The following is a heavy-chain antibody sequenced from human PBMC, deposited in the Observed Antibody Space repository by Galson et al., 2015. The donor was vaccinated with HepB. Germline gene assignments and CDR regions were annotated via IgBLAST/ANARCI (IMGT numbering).Heavy chain of an antibody. V-gene: IGHV3-23*01. CDR2: VSASGGGA. Sequence: SLRLSCAASGFTFSSYAMHWVRQAPGKGLEWVSSVSASGGGAHYAASAKGRFAVPRDNSKNTLYLQMNSLRAEDTAVYYCAKPPWTVFGVVSRKSYYFDHWGRGTLVTVSS. CDR3: AKPPWTVFGVVSRKSYYFDH. CDR1: GFTFSSYA. D-gene: IGHD3-3*01. J-gene: IGHJ4*02.